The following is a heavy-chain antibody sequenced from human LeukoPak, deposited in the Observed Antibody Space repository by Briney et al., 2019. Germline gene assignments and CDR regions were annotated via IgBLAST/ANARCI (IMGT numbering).Heavy chain of an antibody. V-gene: IGHV5-51*01. Sequence: GIIYPGDSDTRYSPSFQGQVTISADKSISTAYLQWSSLKASDTAMYYCARHGDYVRDYFDYWGQGTLVTVSS. J-gene: IGHJ4*02. D-gene: IGHD4-17*01. CDR2: IYPGDSDT. CDR3: ARHGDYVRDYFDY.